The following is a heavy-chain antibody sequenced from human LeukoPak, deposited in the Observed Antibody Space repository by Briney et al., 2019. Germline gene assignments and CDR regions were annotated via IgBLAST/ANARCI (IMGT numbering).Heavy chain of an antibody. D-gene: IGHD3-22*01. V-gene: IGHV4-59*11. CDR3: ARLLDNDSSGDPDTFDM. CDR2: VYYSGRT. J-gene: IGHJ3*02. CDR1: GVSISGHY. Sequence: PSETLSLTCTVSGVSISGHYWGWIRQPPGNGLEWIGFVYYSGRTRYNPSLHSRVTISADTSKNHLSLKLTSVTAADTAVYYCARLLDNDSSGDPDTFDMWGQGIKVTVSS.